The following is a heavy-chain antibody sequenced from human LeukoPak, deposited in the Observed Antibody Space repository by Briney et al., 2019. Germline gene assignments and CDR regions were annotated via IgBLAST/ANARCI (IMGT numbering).Heavy chain of an antibody. CDR3: ARTIVPRTYFDY. CDR2: IFYSGST. D-gene: IGHD2/OR15-2a*01. V-gene: IGHV4-39*07. CDR1: GGSISTSSYY. Sequence: SETLSLTCTVSGGSISTSSYYWGWVRQPPGKGLEWIGNIFYSGSTYYSPSLKSRVTISLDTSRNQFSLKLNSVTAADTAVYYCARTIVPRTYFDYWGQGTLVTVSS. J-gene: IGHJ4*02.